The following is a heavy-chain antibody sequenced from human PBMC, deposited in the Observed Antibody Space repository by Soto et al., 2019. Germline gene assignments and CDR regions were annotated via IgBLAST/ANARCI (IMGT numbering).Heavy chain of an antibody. CDR1: GESFIGYY. J-gene: IGHJ5*02. CDR3: ARKDIVTTNCLDP. Sequence: PSETLSLTCAVYGESFIGYYWTWIRQPPGKGLEWIGGINHRGSANYNPSLKSRVTISVDTSNNQFSLKLSSVTAADTSVYYCARKDIVTTNCLDPWGQGTLVTVYS. V-gene: IGHV4-34*01. CDR2: INHRGSA. D-gene: IGHD5-12*01.